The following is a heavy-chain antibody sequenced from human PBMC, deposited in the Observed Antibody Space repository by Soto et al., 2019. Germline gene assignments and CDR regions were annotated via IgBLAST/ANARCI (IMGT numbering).Heavy chain of an antibody. CDR3: AKDAYSSHRGGYFDY. Sequence: EVQLLESGGGLVQPGGSLRLSCAASGFTFSSYAMSLVRQAPGKGLEWVSAISGSGGSTYYAASVKGRFTISRDNSKNTLYLQMNSLRAEDTAVYYCAKDAYSSHRGGYFDYWGQGTLVTVSS. J-gene: IGHJ4*02. D-gene: IGHD6-19*01. CDR2: ISGSGGST. CDR1: GFTFSSYA. V-gene: IGHV3-23*01.